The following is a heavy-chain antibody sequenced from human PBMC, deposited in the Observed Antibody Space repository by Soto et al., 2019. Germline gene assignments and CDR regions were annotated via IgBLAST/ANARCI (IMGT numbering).Heavy chain of an antibody. V-gene: IGHV3-30*18. CDR2: ISYDGSNK. CDR3: AKAWQQLVGYYYYYMDV. CDR1: GFTFSSYG. J-gene: IGHJ6*03. D-gene: IGHD6-13*01. Sequence: GALRLSCAASGFTFSSYGMHWVRQAPGKGLEWVAVISYDGSNKYYADSVKGRFTISRDNSKNTLYLQMNSLRAEDTAVYYCAKAWQQLVGYYYYYMDVWGKGTTVTVSS.